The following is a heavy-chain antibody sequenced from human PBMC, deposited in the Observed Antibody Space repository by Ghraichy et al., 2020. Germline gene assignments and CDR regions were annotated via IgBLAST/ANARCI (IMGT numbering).Heavy chain of an antibody. CDR3: AKDRGYGDYFGPVDGMDV. D-gene: IGHD4-17*01. J-gene: IGHJ6*02. CDR1: GFTFSSYA. V-gene: IGHV3-23*01. CDR2: ISGSGGST. Sequence: GGSLRLSCAASGFTFSSYAMSWVRQAPGKGLEWVSAISGSGGSTYYADSVKGRFTISRDNSKNTLYLQMNSLRAEDTAVYYCAKDRGYGDYFGPVDGMDVWGQGTTVTVSS.